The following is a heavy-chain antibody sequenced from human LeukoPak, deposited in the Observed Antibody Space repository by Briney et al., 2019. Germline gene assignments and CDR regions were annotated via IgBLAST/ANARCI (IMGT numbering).Heavy chain of an antibody. J-gene: IGHJ4*02. CDR2: IYYSGST. CDR1: GGSISRSSYY. V-gene: IGHV4-39*01. CDR3: ARHFVGYYDSSGYYADY. D-gene: IGHD3-22*01. Sequence: SETLSLTCTVSGGSISRSSYYWGWICQPPGRGLEWIGSIYYSGSTYYNPSLKSRVTISVDTSKNQFSLKLSSVTAADTAVYYCARHFVGYYDSSGYYADYWGQGTLVTVSS.